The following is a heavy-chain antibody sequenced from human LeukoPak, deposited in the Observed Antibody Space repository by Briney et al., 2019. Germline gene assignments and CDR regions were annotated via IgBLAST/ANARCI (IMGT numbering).Heavy chain of an antibody. V-gene: IGHV4-38-2*02. CDR1: AYSISSGYY. D-gene: IGHD2-21*02. CDR3: AMVTARLGWSDP. CDR2: IYHSGST. J-gene: IGHJ5*02. Sequence: PSETLSLTCTVSAYSISSGYYWGWIRQPPGKGLEWIGTIYHSGSTYYNPSLKSRVTIPVDTSKNQFSLKLRSVTAADTAVYYCAMVTARLGWSDPWGQGTLVTVSS.